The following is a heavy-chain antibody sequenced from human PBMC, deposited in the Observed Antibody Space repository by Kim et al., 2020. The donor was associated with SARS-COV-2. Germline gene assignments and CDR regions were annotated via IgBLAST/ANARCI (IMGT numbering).Heavy chain of an antibody. Sequence: GGSLRLSCGASGLNFSDHYMDWVRQAPGKGLEWVGRSRDRANSYSTEYAASVRGRFAISRDHSQNSVHLQMQDLKVEDTAIYYCTRRIFDAFDIWGQG. CDR1: GLNFSDHY. V-gene: IGHV3-72*01. D-gene: IGHD1-20*01. J-gene: IGHJ3*02. CDR3: TRRIFDAFDI. CDR2: SRDRANSYST.